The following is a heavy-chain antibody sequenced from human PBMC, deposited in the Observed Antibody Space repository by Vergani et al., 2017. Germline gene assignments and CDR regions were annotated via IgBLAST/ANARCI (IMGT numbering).Heavy chain of an antibody. CDR2: IRSADTNT. Sequence: EVQLVESGGGLVKPGGSLRLSCAASGFTFSSYSMNWVRQAPGKGLEWVSAIRSADTNTYYADSVEGRFAISRDNAKTSLYLQMNSLRVEDTAVYYCAREGVPDAFDIWGQGTMVTVSS. D-gene: IGHD4/OR15-4a*01. CDR1: GFTFSSYS. J-gene: IGHJ3*02. V-gene: IGHV3-21*01. CDR3: AREGVPDAFDI.